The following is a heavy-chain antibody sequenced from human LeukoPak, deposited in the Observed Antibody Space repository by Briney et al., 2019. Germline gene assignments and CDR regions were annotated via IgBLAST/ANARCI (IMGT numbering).Heavy chain of an antibody. V-gene: IGHV1-46*01. J-gene: IGHJ4*02. Sequence: ASVTVTCNASGYTFTNYNLHWVRQPPGQGLEWMGIINPSGGSTSYAQKFQGRVTMTRDTPTSSLYMELSSLRSEDTAVYYCARYIYGYLHYWGQGTLVTVSS. D-gene: IGHD5-18*01. CDR2: INPSGGST. CDR1: GYTFTNYN. CDR3: ARYIYGYLHY.